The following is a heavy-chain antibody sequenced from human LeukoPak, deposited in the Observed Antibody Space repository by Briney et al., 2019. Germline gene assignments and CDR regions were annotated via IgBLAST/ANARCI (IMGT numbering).Heavy chain of an antibody. D-gene: IGHD5-18*01. CDR3: AAERIQLWLQSFAY. Sequence: GGSLRLSCAASGFTFSSYGMSWIRQAPGKGLEWVSYISSSGSTIYYADSVKGRFTISRDNAKNSLYLQMNSLRAEDTAVYYCAAERIQLWLQSFAYWGQGTLVTVSS. V-gene: IGHV3-48*04. J-gene: IGHJ4*02. CDR2: ISSSGSTI. CDR1: GFTFSSYG.